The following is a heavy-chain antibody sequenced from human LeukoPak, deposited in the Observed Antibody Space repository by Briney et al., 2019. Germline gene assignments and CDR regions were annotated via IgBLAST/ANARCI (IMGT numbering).Heavy chain of an antibody. J-gene: IGHJ4*02. V-gene: IGHV4-30-4*08. CDR2: IYYSGST. D-gene: IGHD5-18*01. Sequence: SQTLSLTCTVSGGSISSGDYYWSWFRQPPGKGLEWIGYIYYSGSTYYNPSLKSRVTISVDTSKNQFSLKLSSVTAADTAVYYCASYYGYSYGSFDYWGQGTLVTVSS. CDR3: ASYYGYSYGSFDY. CDR1: GGSISSGDYY.